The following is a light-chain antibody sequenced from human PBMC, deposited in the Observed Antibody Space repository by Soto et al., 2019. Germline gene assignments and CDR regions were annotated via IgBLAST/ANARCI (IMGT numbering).Light chain of an antibody. CDR2: LGS. J-gene: IGKJ1*01. Sequence: DFVVTQXPLSLSVTPGEPASISFRSSQNLLHIGGYNYLDWYVQKPGQSPQLLIFLGSYRASGVPDRFSGSGSGTDFTLRISRVEAEDVGVYYCMQAVYTRTFGPGAKVDIK. CDR1: QNLLHIGGYNY. V-gene: IGKV2-28*01. CDR3: MQAVYTRT.